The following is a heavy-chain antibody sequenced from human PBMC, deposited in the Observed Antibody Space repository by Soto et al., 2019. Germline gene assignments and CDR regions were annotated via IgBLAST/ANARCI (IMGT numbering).Heavy chain of an antibody. Sequence: SETLSLTCTVSGFSISSGGYYWSWIRQHPGKGLEWIGYIFYSGSTFYNPSLKGRIDISVATSKNQFSLKLSSVTAADTAVYYCARAPGDYFDYWGQGTLVTVSS. V-gene: IGHV4-31*03. CDR1: GFSISSGGYY. J-gene: IGHJ4*02. CDR3: ARAPGDYFDY. CDR2: IFYSGST.